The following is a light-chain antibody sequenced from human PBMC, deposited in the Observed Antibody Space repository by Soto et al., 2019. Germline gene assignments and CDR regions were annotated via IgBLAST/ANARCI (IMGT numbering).Light chain of an antibody. Sequence: DIQMTQSPSTLSASVGDRVTITCRASQSLNNYLAWYQQTPGKAPKLLIYDASTLERGVPSRFSGTGSGTEFTLTISSLHPDDFATYYCQQYNSYLYTFGQGTKVDI. CDR3: QQYNSYLYT. V-gene: IGKV1-5*01. J-gene: IGKJ2*01. CDR2: DAS. CDR1: QSLNNY.